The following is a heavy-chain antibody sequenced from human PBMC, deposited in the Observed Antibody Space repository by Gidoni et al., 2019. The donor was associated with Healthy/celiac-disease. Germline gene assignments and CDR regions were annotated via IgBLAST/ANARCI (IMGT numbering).Heavy chain of an antibody. D-gene: IGHD3-16*01. V-gene: IGHV1-69*06. CDR1: GGTFSSYG. CDR3: ARQGVNWFDP. J-gene: IGHJ5*02. CDR2: IIPIFGTA. Sequence: QVQLVQSGAEAKKPGSPVKVSCKASGGTFSSYGISWVRQAPGQGLEWMGGIIPIFGTANYAQKFQGRVTITADKSTSTAYMELTSLRSEDTAVYYCARQGVNWFDPWGQGTLVTVSS.